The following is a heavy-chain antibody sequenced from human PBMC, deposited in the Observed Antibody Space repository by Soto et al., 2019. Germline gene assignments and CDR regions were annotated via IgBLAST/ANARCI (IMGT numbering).Heavy chain of an antibody. CDR2: IIPIFGTA. CDR3: DSSGYYDVGPSGTRTNNWFDP. D-gene: IGHD3-22*01. Sequence: SLKFSCKASGGTFSSYAISWVRQEPGQGLEWMGGIIPIFGTANYAQKFQGRVTITADESTSTAYMELSSLRSEDTAVYYYDSSGYYDVGPSGTRTNNWFDPWGQGTLVTVSS. CDR1: GGTFSSYA. V-gene: IGHV1-69*13. J-gene: IGHJ5*02.